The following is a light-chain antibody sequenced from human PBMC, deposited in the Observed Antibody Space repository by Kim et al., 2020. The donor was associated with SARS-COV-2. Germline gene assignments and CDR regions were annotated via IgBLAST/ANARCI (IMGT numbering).Light chain of an antibody. CDR3: QVCDVGSDHPV. CDR1: SLGTKS. CDR2: YDG. V-gene: IGLV3-21*04. Sequence: LTQPPSVSVAPGQTARITCAGNSLGTKSVHWYQQRPGQAPVLVIQYDGDRPAGIPERFSGSNSGNTATLAISWVEAGDEADYYCQVCDVGSDHPVFGGGTQLTVL. J-gene: IGLJ2*01.